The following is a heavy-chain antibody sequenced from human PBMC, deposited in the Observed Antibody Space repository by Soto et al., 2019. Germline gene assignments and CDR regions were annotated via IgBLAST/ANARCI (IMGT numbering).Heavy chain of an antibody. CDR3: AKDIWGTYRGAFDI. CDR2: ISWNTVSI. J-gene: IGHJ3*02. Sequence: EVQLAESGGGLVQPGRSLRLSCAASGFTFDDYAMHWVRQAPGKGLEWVSGISWNTVSIVYADSVRGRFTISRDNAKNSLYLQMNSLRAEDTALYYCAKDIWGTYRGAFDIWGQGKMVTVSS. V-gene: IGHV3-9*01. D-gene: IGHD3-16*02. CDR1: GFTFDDYA.